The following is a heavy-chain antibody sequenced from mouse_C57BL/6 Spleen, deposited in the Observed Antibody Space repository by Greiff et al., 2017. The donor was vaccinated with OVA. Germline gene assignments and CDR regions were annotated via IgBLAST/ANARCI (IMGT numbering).Heavy chain of an antibody. D-gene: IGHD3-2*02. V-gene: IGHV1-82*01. CDR2: IYPGDGDT. J-gene: IGHJ2*01. Sequence: QVQLQQSGPELVKPGASVKISCKASGYAFSSSWMNWVKQRPGKGLEWIGRIYPGDGDTNYNGKFKGKATLTADKSSSTAYMQLSSLTSEDSAVYFCARSGGAQALDYWGQGTTLTVSS. CDR3: ARSGGAQALDY. CDR1: GYAFSSSW.